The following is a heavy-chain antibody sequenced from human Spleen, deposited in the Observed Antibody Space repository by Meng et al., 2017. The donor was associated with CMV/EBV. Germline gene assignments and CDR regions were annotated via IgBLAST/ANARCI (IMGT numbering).Heavy chain of an antibody. CDR2: LSSSGTT. V-gene: IGHV4-39*07. Sequence: GSLRLSCTVSGDSISGSYYYWGWIRQPPGKGLEWIGSLSSSGTTHYNPSLKSRVTMSVDSSKNQFSLNLSSVTAADTALYYCARERAPYHDFWSGIYNNDYYGLDIWGQGTAVTVSS. CDR3: ARERAPYHDFWSGIYNNDYYGLDI. D-gene: IGHD3-3*01. J-gene: IGHJ6*02. CDR1: GDSISGSYYY.